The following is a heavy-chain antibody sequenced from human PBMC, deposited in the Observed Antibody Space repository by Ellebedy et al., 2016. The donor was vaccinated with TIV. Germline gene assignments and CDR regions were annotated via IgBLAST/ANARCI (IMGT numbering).Heavy chain of an antibody. J-gene: IGHJ4*01. CDR1: GFTFSRYS. D-gene: IGHD3-22*01. Sequence: GESLKISCAASGFTFSRYSMNWVRQAPGKGLEWVSSISSSSSYIYYADSVKGRFTISRDNAKNSLYLQMNSLRAEDTAVYYCARAGGGSGYGLDYWGQGTLVTVSS. CDR2: ISSSSSYI. CDR3: ARAGGGSGYGLDY. V-gene: IGHV3-21*01.